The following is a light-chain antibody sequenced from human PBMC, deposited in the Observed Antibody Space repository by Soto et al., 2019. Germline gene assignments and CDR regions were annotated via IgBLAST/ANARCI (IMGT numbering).Light chain of an antibody. Sequence: VVPRSRATLSVTPGERATLSCMDSPSVSSNLAWYQQKPGQSPRLLIYGASTRATGIPDRFSGSGSGTKFTLTISSLQSEDLAVYYCQQYYSRPLTFGPGTKVDNK. V-gene: IGKV3-15*01. CDR1: PSVSSN. J-gene: IGKJ3*01. CDR2: GAS. CDR3: QQYYSRPLT.